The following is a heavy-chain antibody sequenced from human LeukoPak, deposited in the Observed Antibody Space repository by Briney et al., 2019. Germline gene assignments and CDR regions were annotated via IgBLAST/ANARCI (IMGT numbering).Heavy chain of an antibody. J-gene: IGHJ6*03. CDR3: ARVAAARPVYYYYYYMDV. Sequence: ASVKVSCKASGYTFTGYYMHWVRQAPGQGLEWMGRINPNSGGTNYAQKFQGRVTMTRDTSISTAYMELSRLRSDDTAVYYCARVAAARPVYYYYYYMDVWGKGTTVTVSS. CDR2: INPNSGGT. V-gene: IGHV1-2*06. D-gene: IGHD6-6*01. CDR1: GYTFTGYY.